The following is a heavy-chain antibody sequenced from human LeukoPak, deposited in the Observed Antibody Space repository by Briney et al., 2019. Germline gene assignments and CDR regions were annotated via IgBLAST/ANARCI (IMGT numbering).Heavy chain of an antibody. V-gene: IGHV1-18*01. CDR1: GYTFTSYG. CDR2: ISAYNGNT. J-gene: IGHJ4*02. Sequence: ASVKVSCKASGYTFTSYGISWVRQAPGQGLEWMGWISAYNGNTNYAQKLQGRVTMTTDTSTSTAHMELRSLRSDDTAVYYCARGYRQCSGGSCYNRKLDYWGQGTLVTVSS. D-gene: IGHD2-15*01. CDR3: ARGYRQCSGGSCYNRKLDY.